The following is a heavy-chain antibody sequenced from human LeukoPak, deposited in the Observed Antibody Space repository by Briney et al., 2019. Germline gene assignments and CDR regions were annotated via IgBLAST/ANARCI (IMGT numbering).Heavy chain of an antibody. V-gene: IGHV4-34*01. Sequence: PSETLPLTCAVYGGSFSGYYWSWIRQPPGKGLEWIGEINHSGSTNNNPSLKSRVTISVDTSKNQFSLKLSSVTAADTAVYYCARENDYGGFLDYWGQGTLVTVSS. CDR1: GGSFSGYY. J-gene: IGHJ4*02. CDR2: INHSGST. CDR3: ARENDYGGFLDY. D-gene: IGHD4-23*01.